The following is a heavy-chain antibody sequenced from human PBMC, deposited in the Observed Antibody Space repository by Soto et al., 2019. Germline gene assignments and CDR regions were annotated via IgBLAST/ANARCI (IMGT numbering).Heavy chain of an antibody. CDR3: ATSGHCGGLRCSSFDM. J-gene: IGHJ3*02. D-gene: IGHD2-21*01. CDR1: RFTLRNYV. CDR2: TGGSGDT. V-gene: IGHV3-23*01. Sequence: XGSLRLSCAASRFTLRNYVVNWVRQAPGKGLEWVSTTGGSGDTYYPDSVKGRFTISRDNSKNTVYLEMITLRAEDTAVYYCATSGHCGGLRCSSFDMWGQGTVVTVSS.